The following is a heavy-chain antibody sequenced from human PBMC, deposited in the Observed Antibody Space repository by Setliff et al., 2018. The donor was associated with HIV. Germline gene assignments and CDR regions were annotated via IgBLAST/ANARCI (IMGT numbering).Heavy chain of an antibody. D-gene: IGHD3-10*01. CDR3: ARGGREYGVNYYYYYMDV. CDR1: GGSISNGYYY. CDR2: IYTSGST. Sequence: SETLSLTCTVSGGSISNGYYYWSRIRQPAGKGLEWIGHIYTSGSTKYNPSLKSRVTISVDTSKNQFSLKLSSVTAADTAVYYCARGGREYGVNYYYYYMDVWGKGTTVTVSS. J-gene: IGHJ6*03. V-gene: IGHV4-61*09.